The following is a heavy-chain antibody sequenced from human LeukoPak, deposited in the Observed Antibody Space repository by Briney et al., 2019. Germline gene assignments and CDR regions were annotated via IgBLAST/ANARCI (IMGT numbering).Heavy chain of an antibody. CDR3: ARLVVVITGDAFDI. Sequence: PSETLSLTCTVSGGSISSSSYYWGWIRQPPGKGLEWIGSIYYSGSTYYNPSLKSRVTISVDTSKNQFSLKLSSVTAADTAVYYCARLVVVITGDAFDIWGQGTMVTVSS. V-gene: IGHV4-39*07. D-gene: IGHD3-22*01. CDR1: GGSISSSSYY. CDR2: IYYSGST. J-gene: IGHJ3*02.